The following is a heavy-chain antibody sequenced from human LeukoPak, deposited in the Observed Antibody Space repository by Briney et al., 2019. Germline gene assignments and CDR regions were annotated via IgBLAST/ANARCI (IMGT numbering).Heavy chain of an antibody. D-gene: IGHD4-23*01. CDR3: ARDGKDLGGNFAFDY. CDR2: IYYSGST. Sequence: PSETLSLTCTVSGGSISSSSYYWGWIRQPPGKGLEWIGSIYYSGSTYYNPSLKSRVTISVDTSKNQFSLKLSSVTAADTAVYYCARDGKDLGGNFAFDYWGQGTLVTVSS. CDR1: GGSISSSSYY. J-gene: IGHJ4*02. V-gene: IGHV4-39*02.